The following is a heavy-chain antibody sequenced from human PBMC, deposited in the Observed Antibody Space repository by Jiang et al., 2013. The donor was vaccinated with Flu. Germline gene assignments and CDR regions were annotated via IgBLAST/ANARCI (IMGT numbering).Heavy chain of an antibody. Sequence: DSRNRAAWNWIRLSPSRGLEWLGRTYYRSKWYNDYAVSVKSRITINPDTSKNQFSLQLNSVTPDDTAVYYCAKEGSGGILDYWGQGTLVTVSS. CDR3: AKEGSGGILDY. J-gene: IGHJ4*02. V-gene: IGHV6-1*01. CDR1: DSRNRAA. CDR2: TYYRSKWYN. D-gene: IGHD6-19*01.